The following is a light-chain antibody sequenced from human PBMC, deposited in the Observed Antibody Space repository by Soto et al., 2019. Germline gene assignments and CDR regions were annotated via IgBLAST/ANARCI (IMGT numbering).Light chain of an antibody. CDR1: QSVSSN. Sequence: EIGMTQSTATLSVPPGERATVSCRGVQSVSSNLAWYQQKPGQAPRLLIYCPSTRATGIPARLSGSGSGTEFTLTISSLQSEDFAVYYCQQYNNWPPWTLGQGTNVDSK. CDR2: CPS. CDR3: QQYNNWPPWT. V-gene: IGKV3-15*01. J-gene: IGKJ1*01.